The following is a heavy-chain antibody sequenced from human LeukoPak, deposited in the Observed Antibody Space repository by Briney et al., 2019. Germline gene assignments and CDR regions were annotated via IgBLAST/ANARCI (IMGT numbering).Heavy chain of an antibody. J-gene: IGHJ4*02. CDR1: GFAFSSYA. CDR3: ASRQGGWEFDY. Sequence: GGSLRLSCSASGFAFSSYAMHWVRQAPGKGLEWVAVISYDGSNKYYADSVKGRFTISRDNSKNTLYLQMNSLRAEDTAVYYCASRQGGWEFDYWGQGTLVTVPS. CDR2: ISYDGSNK. V-gene: IGHV3-30*01. D-gene: IGHD1-26*01.